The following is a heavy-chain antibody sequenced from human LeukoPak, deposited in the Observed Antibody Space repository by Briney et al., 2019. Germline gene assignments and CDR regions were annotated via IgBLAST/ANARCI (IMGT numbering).Heavy chain of an antibody. CDR3: ARGYSTSWTYYFDY. CDR2: LHYGGST. J-gene: IGHJ4*02. Sequence: SETLSLTCTVSDGAITGYYWGWIRQPPGKGLDWIGHLHYGGSTNYNPSLKSRVTISVDTSKNHFSPKLSSVTAADTAVYYCARGYSTSWTYYFDYWGQGALVTVSS. D-gene: IGHD6-13*01. CDR1: DGAITGYY. V-gene: IGHV4-59*01.